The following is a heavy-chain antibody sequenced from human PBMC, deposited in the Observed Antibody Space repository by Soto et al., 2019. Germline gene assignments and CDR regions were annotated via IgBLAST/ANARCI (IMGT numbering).Heavy chain of an antibody. CDR3: ARDTAMGLFDY. Sequence: FETLSLNRSVSGGTSSHWYWCRFRQHPGKGLEWIGYVYYSGSTNYNPSLKSRITISIDMPKNQFSLNLSSVTAADTAVYYCARDTAMGLFDYWGRGTLVTVSS. CDR2: VYYSGST. D-gene: IGHD5-18*01. V-gene: IGHV4-59*12. J-gene: IGHJ4*02. CDR1: GGTSSHWY.